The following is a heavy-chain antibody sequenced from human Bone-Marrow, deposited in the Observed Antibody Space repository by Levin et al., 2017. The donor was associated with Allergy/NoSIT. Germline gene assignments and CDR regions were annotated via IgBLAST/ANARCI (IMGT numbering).Heavy chain of an antibody. CDR3: ARDLDPVVPAAIPWVGWFDP. CDR1: GFTFSSYW. CDR2: IKQDGSEK. J-gene: IGHJ5*02. D-gene: IGHD2-2*01. V-gene: IGHV3-7*01. Sequence: GESLKISCAASGFTFSSYWMSWVRQAPGKGLEWVANIKQDGSEKYYVDSVKGRFTISRDNAKNSLYLQMNSLRAEDTAVYYCARDLDPVVPAAIPWVGWFDPWGQGTLVTVSS.